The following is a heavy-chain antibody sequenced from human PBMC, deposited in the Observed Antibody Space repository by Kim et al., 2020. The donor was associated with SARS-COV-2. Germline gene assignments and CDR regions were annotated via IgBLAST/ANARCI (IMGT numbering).Heavy chain of an antibody. D-gene: IGHD3-10*01. V-gene: IGHV1-18*01. CDR3: ARFDELPDD. Sequence: GNTTYAQKLQGRVTMTTDTSTSTAYMELRSLRSDDTAVYYCARFDELPDDWGQGTLVTVSS. J-gene: IGHJ4*02. CDR2: GNT.